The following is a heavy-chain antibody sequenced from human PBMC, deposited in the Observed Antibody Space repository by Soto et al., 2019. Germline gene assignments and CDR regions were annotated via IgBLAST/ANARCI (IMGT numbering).Heavy chain of an antibody. V-gene: IGHV1-24*01. CDR2: FDPEDGET. J-gene: IGHJ4*02. CDR1: GYTLTELS. CDR3: AKGSSCWYYFDY. Sequence: ASVEVSCKVSGYTLTELSMHWVRQAPGKGLEWMGGFDPEDGETIYAQKFQGRVTMTEDTSTDTAYMELSSLRSEDTAMYYCAKGSSCWYYFDYWGQGTLVTVSS. D-gene: IGHD6-13*01.